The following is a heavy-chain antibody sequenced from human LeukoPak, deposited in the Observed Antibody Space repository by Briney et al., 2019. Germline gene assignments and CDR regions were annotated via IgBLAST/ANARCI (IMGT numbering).Heavy chain of an antibody. CDR3: ASLTTVTQGYFDS. CDR2: IYYSGST. D-gene: IGHD4-17*01. V-gene: IGHV4-59*08. Sequence: SETLSLTCIVSGGSISSYYWSWIRQPPGKGLEWIGYIYYSGSTNYNPSLKSRLTISVDASKNQFSLKLSSVTATDTAVYYCASLTTVTQGYFDSWGQGTQVTVSS. CDR1: GGSISSYY. J-gene: IGHJ4*02.